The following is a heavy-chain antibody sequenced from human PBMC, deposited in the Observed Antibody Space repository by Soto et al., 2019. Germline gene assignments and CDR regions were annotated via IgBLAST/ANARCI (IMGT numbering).Heavy chain of an antibody. CDR2: IYYSGST. D-gene: IGHD3-10*01. V-gene: IGHV4-30-4*01. J-gene: IGHJ4*02. CDR3: ARTGYYYGSGSSRYFDY. CDR1: GGSISSGYYY. Sequence: SETLSLTCTVSGGSISSGYYYWSWIRQPPGKGLEWIGYIYYSGSTYYNPSLKSRVTISVDTSKNQFSLKLSSVTAADTAVYYCARTGYYYGSGSSRYFDYWGQGTLVTVSS.